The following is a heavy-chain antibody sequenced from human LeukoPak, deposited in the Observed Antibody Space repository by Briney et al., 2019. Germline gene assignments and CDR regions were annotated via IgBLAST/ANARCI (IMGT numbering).Heavy chain of an antibody. CDR2: IWYDGTNI. CDR3: ARDAGGAFGNYVNYFDY. D-gene: IGHD4-11*01. J-gene: IGHJ4*02. Sequence: GGSLRLSCAASGFNFQIYAMHWVRQAPGKGLEWVAVIWYDGTNIYYGDSVKGRFSISRDNSKNTVYLQMDSLRAEDTAVYYCARDAGGAFGNYVNYFDYWGQGTLVTVSS. CDR1: GFNFQIYA. V-gene: IGHV3-33*08.